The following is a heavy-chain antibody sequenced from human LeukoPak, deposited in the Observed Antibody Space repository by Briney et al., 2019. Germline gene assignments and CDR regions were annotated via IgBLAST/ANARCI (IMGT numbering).Heavy chain of an antibody. CDR1: GFTFSSYS. J-gene: IGHJ4*02. CDR3: ARVYHDSGCLIDY. V-gene: IGHV3-48*01. D-gene: IGHD6-19*01. Sequence: PGGSLRLSCAASGFTFSSYSMNWVRQAPGKGLEWVSYISSSSSTIYYADSVKGRFTISRDNSKSTLYLQMNSLRAEDTAVYYCARVYHDSGCLIDYWGQGTLVTVSS. CDR2: ISSSSSTI.